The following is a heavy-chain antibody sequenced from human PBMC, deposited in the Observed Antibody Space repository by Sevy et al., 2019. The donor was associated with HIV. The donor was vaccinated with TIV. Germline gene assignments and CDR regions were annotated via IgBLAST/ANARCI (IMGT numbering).Heavy chain of an antibody. Sequence: ASVKVSCKASGYTFTGYYMHWVRQAPGQGLEWMGWINPNSGGTNYAQKFQGRVTMTRDTSISTAYMELGRLGSDDTAVYYCARGDCSSTSCYYYYGMDVWGQGTTVTVSS. CDR1: GYTFTGYY. CDR3: ARGDCSSTSCYYYYGMDV. CDR2: INPNSGGT. D-gene: IGHD2-2*01. V-gene: IGHV1-2*02. J-gene: IGHJ6*02.